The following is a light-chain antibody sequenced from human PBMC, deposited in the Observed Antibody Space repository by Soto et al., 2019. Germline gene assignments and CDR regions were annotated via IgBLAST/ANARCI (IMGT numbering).Light chain of an antibody. CDR1: HSISNS. CDR2: HAS. CDR3: HHYNRYS. Sequence: IKLTQSRWSMAASVWDRVTITCRASHSISNSLSWYQQKPGAAPKLLIYHASTCESGVPSRVSGSGSETEFTLTIIHLQPYDFSSCYCHHYNRYSFGQGTRVDIK. J-gene: IGKJ1*01. V-gene: IGKV1-5*01.